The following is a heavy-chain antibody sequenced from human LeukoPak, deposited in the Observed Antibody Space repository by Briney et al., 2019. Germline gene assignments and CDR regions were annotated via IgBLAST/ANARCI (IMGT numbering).Heavy chain of an antibody. D-gene: IGHD6-19*01. Sequence: SETLSLTCNVAGGSISRSNYYWGWIRQPPGKGLEWIGNIHYSGKTNYNPSLMGRVTISIDTSKNQFSLKLSSVTAADTAVYSCAKVGGLAVAGTDNWMDPWGQGTLVTVSS. CDR2: IHYSGKT. CDR3: AKVGGLAVAGTDNWMDP. V-gene: IGHV4-39*02. J-gene: IGHJ5*02. CDR1: GGSISRSNYY.